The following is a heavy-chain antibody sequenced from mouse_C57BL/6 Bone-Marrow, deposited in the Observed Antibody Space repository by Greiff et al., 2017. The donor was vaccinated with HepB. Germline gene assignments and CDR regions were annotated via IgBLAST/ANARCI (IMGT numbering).Heavy chain of an antibody. V-gene: IGHV1-7*01. Sequence: QVQLQQSGAELAKPGASVKLSCKASGYTFTSYWMHWVKQRPGQGLEWIGYINPSSGYTKYNQKFKDKATLTADKSSSTAYMQLSSLTYEDSAVYFCARWGSSTYWYFDVWGTGTTVTVSS. J-gene: IGHJ1*03. CDR1: GYTFTSYW. CDR2: INPSSGYT. CDR3: ARWGSSTYWYFDV. D-gene: IGHD1-1*01.